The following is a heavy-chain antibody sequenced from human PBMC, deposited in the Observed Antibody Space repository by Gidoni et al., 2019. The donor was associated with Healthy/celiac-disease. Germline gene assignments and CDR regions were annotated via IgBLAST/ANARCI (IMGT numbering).Heavy chain of an antibody. Sequence: QVQLQQWGAGRLKPSETLSLTCAVYGGSFSGYYWSWIRQPPGKGLEWIGEINHSGSTNYNPSLKSRVTISVDTSKNQFSLKLSSVTAADTAVYYCARGHYYGSGSLFYWGQGTLVTVSS. D-gene: IGHD3-10*01. J-gene: IGHJ4*02. CDR2: INHSGST. V-gene: IGHV4-34*01. CDR3: ARGHYYGSGSLFY. CDR1: GGSFSGYY.